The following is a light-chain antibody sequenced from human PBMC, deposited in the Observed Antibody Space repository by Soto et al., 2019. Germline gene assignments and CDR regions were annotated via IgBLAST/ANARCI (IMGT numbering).Light chain of an antibody. CDR1: QSIGTF. J-gene: IGKJ5*01. Sequence: DFEMTQSPGSLSAFVGDRVTMTCRASQSIGTFLSWYQQKSGRAPKLLIYAASSLQIGVPSRFSGSGSGTNFTLTISSLQPEDFATYFCQQNYDTPITFGQGTRLEIK. CDR3: QQNYDTPIT. V-gene: IGKV1-39*01. CDR2: AAS.